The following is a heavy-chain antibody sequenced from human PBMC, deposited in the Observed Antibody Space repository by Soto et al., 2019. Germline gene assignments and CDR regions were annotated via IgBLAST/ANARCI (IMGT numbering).Heavy chain of an antibody. CDR1: GFTFSSYA. Sequence: GGSLRLSCAASGFTFSSYAMSWVRQAPGKGLEWVSVISGSGGSTYYADSVKGRFTISRDNSKNTLYLQMNSLRAEDTAVYYCAKDLVAGALEWLLSPLYDYWGQGTLVTVSS. CDR2: ISGSGGST. D-gene: IGHD3-3*01. CDR3: AKDLVAGALEWLLSPLYDY. V-gene: IGHV3-23*01. J-gene: IGHJ4*02.